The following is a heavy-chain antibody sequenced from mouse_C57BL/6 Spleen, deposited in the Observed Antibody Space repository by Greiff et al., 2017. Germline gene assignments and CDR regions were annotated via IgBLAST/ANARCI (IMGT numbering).Heavy chain of an antibody. V-gene: IGHV1-18*01. D-gene: IGHD1-1*01. CDR3: ARNDYYGSSSYAMDY. J-gene: IGHJ4*01. CDR1: GYTFTDYN. CDR2: INPNNGGT. Sequence: EVQLQQSGPELVKPGASVKIPCKASGYTFTDYNMGWVKQSHGKSLEWIGDINPNNGGTIYNQKFKGKATLTVDKSSSTAYMELRSLTSEDTAVYYCARNDYYGSSSYAMDYWGQGTSVTVSS.